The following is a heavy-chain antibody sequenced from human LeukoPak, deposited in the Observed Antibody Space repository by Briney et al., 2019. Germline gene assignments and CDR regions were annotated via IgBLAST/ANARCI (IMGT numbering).Heavy chain of an antibody. V-gene: IGHV5-51*01. J-gene: IGHJ4*02. D-gene: IGHD2-2*01. CDR3: ATSRRYCSRTSCSPFDY. CDR2: IYPGDSDT. CDR1: GYSFTSSW. Sequence: GESLKISCKGSGYSFTSSWINWVRQLPGKGLEGMGIIYPGDSDTRYSPSFQGQVTISADKSISTAYLQWSSLKASDTAIYYCATSRRYCSRTSCSPFDYWGQGTLVTVSS.